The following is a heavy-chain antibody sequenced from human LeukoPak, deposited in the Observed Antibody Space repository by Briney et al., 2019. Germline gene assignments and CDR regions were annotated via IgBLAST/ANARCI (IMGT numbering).Heavy chain of an antibody. CDR3: AREGIQLWLIEFDY. Sequence: PGGSLRLSCAASGFTFSSYGMHWVRQAPGKGLEWVAVIWYDGSNKYYADSVKGRFAISRDNSKNTLYLQMNSLRAEDTAVYYCAREGIQLWLIEFDYWGQGTLVTVSS. D-gene: IGHD5-18*01. J-gene: IGHJ4*02. CDR2: IWYDGSNK. V-gene: IGHV3-33*01. CDR1: GFTFSSYG.